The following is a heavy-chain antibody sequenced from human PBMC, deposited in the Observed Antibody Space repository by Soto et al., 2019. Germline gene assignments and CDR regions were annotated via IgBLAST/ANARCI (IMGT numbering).Heavy chain of an antibody. CDR2: TYYRSKWYN. V-gene: IGHV6-1*01. Sequence: SPTLSRTCASCGGRVSRNRAAWNWIRPSPSRGLEWLGRTYYRSKWYNDYAVSVKSRITINPDTSKNQFSLQLNSVTPEDTAVYYCARDPGYCTNGVCYTDFYYYYMDVWGKRTTLTVSS. J-gene: IGHJ6*03. D-gene: IGHD2-8*01. CDR1: GGRVSRNRAA. CDR3: ARDPGYCTNGVCYTDFYYYYMDV.